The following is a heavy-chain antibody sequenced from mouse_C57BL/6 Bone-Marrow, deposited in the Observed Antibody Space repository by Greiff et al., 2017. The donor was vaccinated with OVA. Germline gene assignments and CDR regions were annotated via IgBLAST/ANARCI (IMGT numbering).Heavy chain of an antibody. CDR2: IDPATGGT. Sequence: VQLQQSGAELVRPGASVTLSCKASGYTFTDYEMHWVKQTPVHGLEWIGAIDPATGGTAYNQKFKGKAILTADKSSSTAYMELRRLTSEDSAVYYCTRGYSNYYAMDYWGQGTSVTVSS. CDR1: GYTFTDYE. D-gene: IGHD2-5*01. V-gene: IGHV1-15*01. CDR3: TRGYSNYYAMDY. J-gene: IGHJ4*01.